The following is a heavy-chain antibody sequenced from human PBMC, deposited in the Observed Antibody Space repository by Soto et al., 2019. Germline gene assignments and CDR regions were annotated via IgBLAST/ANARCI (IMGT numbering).Heavy chain of an antibody. V-gene: IGHV6-1*01. Sequence: SQPLSLTCAISGDSVSSNSAAWNWIRQSPSRGLEWLGRTYYRSKWYNDYAVSVKSRITINPDTSKNQFSLQLNSVTPEDTAVYYCARVAAEGYFLVPEGWFDPWGQGTLVTVSS. CDR1: GDSVSSNSAA. CDR2: TYYRSKWYN. CDR3: ARVAAEGYFLVPEGWFDP. D-gene: IGHD1-1*01. J-gene: IGHJ5*02.